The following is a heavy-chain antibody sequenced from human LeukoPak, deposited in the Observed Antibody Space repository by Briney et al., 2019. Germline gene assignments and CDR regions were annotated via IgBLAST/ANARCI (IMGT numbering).Heavy chain of an antibody. CDR2: VFTSGST. CDR1: GGSISRGSYY. D-gene: IGHD2-8*02. CDR3: ARGTGSLFY. Sequence: SETLSLTCTVSGGSISRGSYYWTWIRQPAGKALEWIGHVFTSGSTSYNPSLKSRVTISIDTSKSQFSLRLNSVTAADTAMYHCARGTGSLFYWGQGILVTVSS. J-gene: IGHJ4*02. V-gene: IGHV4-61*09.